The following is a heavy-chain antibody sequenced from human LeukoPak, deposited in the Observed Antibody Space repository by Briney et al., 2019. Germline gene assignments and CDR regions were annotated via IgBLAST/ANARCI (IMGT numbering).Heavy chain of an antibody. CDR3: SRGITMVRGVIGGY. CDR1: GYTFTSYD. CDR2: MNPNSCNT. Sequence: ASVKVSCKASGYTFTSYDINLLRQATGQGLEWTGGMNPNSCNTGYAQKFLGRVTMTRNTSIIKDYMDPGTVRSEDSAVDCCSRGITMVRGVIGGYWGQGTLVTVSS. D-gene: IGHD3-10*01. V-gene: IGHV1-8*01. J-gene: IGHJ4*02.